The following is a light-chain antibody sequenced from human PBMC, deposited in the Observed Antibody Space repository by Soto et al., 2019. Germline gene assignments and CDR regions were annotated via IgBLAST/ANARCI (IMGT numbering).Light chain of an antibody. CDR3: QRYNNWPLT. Sequence: EVVITQSPATLSVSPGEGATLSCRASQVIGDTLAWYQHKPGQTPRLLIYDTSTRATGVPARFSGSRSGTEFTLTINSLQSEDFAVYYCQRYNNWPLTFGGGTKVDIK. V-gene: IGKV3-15*01. CDR2: DTS. CDR1: QVIGDT. J-gene: IGKJ4*01.